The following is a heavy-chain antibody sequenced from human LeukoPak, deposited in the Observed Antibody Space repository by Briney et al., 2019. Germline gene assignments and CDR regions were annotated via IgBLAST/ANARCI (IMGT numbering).Heavy chain of an antibody. J-gene: IGHJ6*02. D-gene: IGHD3-16*01. CDR1: GYTFTSYD. CDR2: MNPNSGNP. CDR3: ARGFGGEDYYGMDV. Sequence: ASVKVSCKASGYTFTSYDINWVRQATGQGLEWMGWMNPNSGNPGYAQKFQGRVTMPRNTSISTAYMELSSLGSEDTAVYYCARGFGGEDYYGMDVWGQGTTVTVSS. V-gene: IGHV1-8*01.